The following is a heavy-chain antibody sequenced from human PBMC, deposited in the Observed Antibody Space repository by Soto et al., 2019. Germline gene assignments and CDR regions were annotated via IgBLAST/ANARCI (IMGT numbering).Heavy chain of an antibody. D-gene: IGHD4-17*01. CDR3: GRDHYGFNSIDS. V-gene: IGHV3-74*01. Sequence: GSLRLSCAASGFTFSSYWMHWVRQAPGKGLVHVSRIRGDGGYTDHAESVKGRFTISRDNAKNTLYLQMNSLRAEDTAVYYCGRDHYGFNSIDSCGQRTLVTVSS. J-gene: IGHJ4*02. CDR1: GFTFSSYW. CDR2: IRGDGGYT.